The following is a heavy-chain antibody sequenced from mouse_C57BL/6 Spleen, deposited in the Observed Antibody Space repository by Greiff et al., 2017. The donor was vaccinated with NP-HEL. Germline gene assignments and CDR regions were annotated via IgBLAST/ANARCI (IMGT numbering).Heavy chain of an antibody. D-gene: IGHD1-1*01. CDR3: ARHYYGSSPPWYFDV. CDR1: GYTFTNYW. V-gene: IGHV1-63*01. Sequence: VQLQQSGAELVRPGTSVKMSCKASGYTFTNYWIGWAKQRPGHGLEWIGDIYPGGGYTNYNEKFKGKATLTADKSSSTAYMQFSSLTSEDSAIYYCARHYYGSSPPWYFDVWGTGTTVTVSS. CDR2: IYPGGGYT. J-gene: IGHJ1*03.